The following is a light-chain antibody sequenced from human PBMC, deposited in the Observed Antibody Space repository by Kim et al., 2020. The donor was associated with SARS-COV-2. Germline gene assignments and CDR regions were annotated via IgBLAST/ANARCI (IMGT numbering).Light chain of an antibody. Sequence: APGRTAAIICWGKNIGGKSVDWCQQQTAQAPALVIFYHSGQRSAMTARLSGATSGKKATLPISSVEEGIEADYYCQVWDSSSAERVFGGGTQLTVL. CDR1: NIGGKS. J-gene: IGLJ3*02. CDR2: YHS. CDR3: QVWDSSSAERV. V-gene: IGLV3-21*04.